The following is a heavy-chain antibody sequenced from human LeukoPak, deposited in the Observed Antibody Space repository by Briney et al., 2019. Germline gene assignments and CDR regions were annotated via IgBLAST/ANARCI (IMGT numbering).Heavy chain of an antibody. D-gene: IGHD2-15*01. J-gene: IGHJ4*02. Sequence: GGSLRLSCAASGFPFSTYAMNWVRQAPGKGLEWVSAISGSGGSTYYADSVKGRFTISRDNSKNTLYLQMNSLRAEDTAVYYCAKVDIVVVAGGYFDYWGQGTLVTVSS. CDR1: GFPFSTYA. CDR2: ISGSGGST. CDR3: AKVDIVVVAGGYFDY. V-gene: IGHV3-23*01.